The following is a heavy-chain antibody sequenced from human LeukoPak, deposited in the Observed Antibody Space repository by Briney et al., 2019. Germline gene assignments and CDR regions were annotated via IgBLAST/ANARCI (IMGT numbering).Heavy chain of an antibody. D-gene: IGHD4-17*01. CDR1: GGSISSGGYY. J-gene: IGHJ4*02. V-gene: IGHV4-61*08. CDR3: ARAVYGDYGLWSYYFDY. CDR2: IYYSGST. Sequence: PSETLSLTCAVSGGSISSGGYYWSWIRQPPGKGLEWIGYIYYSGSTNYNPSLKSRVTISVDTSKNQFSLKLSSVTAADTAVYYCARAVYGDYGLWSYYFDYWGQGTLVTVSS.